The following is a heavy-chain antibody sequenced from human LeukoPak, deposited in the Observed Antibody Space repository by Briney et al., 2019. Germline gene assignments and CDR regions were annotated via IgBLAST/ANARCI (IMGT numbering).Heavy chain of an antibody. J-gene: IGHJ3*02. CDR3: ARQDYYDSSGYPGDAFDI. Sequence: GESLKISCKGSGYRFTSYWIGWVRQMPGKGLEWMGIIHPGDSDTRYSPSFQGQVTISADKSISTAYLQWSSLKASDTAMYYCARQDYYDSSGYPGDAFDIWGQGTMVTVSS. CDR1: GYRFTSYW. V-gene: IGHV5-51*01. D-gene: IGHD3-22*01. CDR2: IHPGDSDT.